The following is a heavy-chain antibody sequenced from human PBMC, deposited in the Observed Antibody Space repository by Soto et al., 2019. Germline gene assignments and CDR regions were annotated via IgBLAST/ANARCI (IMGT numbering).Heavy chain of an antibody. V-gene: IGHV3-48*02. Sequence: EVQLVESGGGLVQPGGSLRLSCVASGFSFSNYNMNWVRQAPGKGLEWVSYITGSSDTVHYADSVRGRFTISRDNAESSLYLQMNSLRDEDTAVYFCARDFGDGYYWEYWGRGTLVNVSS. CDR1: GFSFSNYN. CDR2: ITGSSDTV. CDR3: ARDFGDGYYWEY. D-gene: IGHD3-3*01. J-gene: IGHJ4*02.